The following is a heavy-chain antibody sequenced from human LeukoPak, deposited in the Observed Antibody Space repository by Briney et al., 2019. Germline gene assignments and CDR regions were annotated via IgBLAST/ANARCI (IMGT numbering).Heavy chain of an antibody. CDR3: ARRGGYFMGIDY. Sequence: SETLSLTCAVYGGSFSGYYWSWIRQPPGKGLEWIGEINHSGSTNYNPSLKSRVTISVDTSKNQFSLKLSSVTAADTAVYYCARRGGYFMGIDYRGQGTLVTVSS. J-gene: IGHJ4*02. V-gene: IGHV4-34*01. CDR1: GGSFSGYY. CDR2: INHSGST. D-gene: IGHD2-21*02.